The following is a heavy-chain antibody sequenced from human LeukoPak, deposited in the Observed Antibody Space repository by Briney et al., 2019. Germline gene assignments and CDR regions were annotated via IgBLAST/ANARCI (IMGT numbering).Heavy chain of an antibody. CDR1: GDSITIGYHY. J-gene: IGHJ5*02. Sequence: SETLSLTCTVSGDSITIGYHYWTWIRQPPGKGLEWIGDIFHSGNTHYNPSLESRVTISVDTAKNLLSLKLTSATAADTAVYYCARAKGDHNSAPYNWFDPWGQGTLVAVSS. CDR3: ARAKGDHNSAPYNWFDP. V-gene: IGHV4-30-4*08. CDR2: IFHSGNT. D-gene: IGHD5-24*01.